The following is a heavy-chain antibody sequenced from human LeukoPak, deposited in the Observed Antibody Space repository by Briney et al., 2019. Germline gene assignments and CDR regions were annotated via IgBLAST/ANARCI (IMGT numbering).Heavy chain of an antibody. J-gene: IGHJ4*02. CDR2: IKQDGSEK. V-gene: IGHV3-7*03. Sequence: GESLKISCKGSGYSFTSYWMSWVRQAPGKGLEWVANIKQDGSEKYYVDSVKGRFTISRDNAKNSLYLQMNSLRAEDTAVYYCAGGYSYGYHWGQGTLVTVSS. CDR3: AGGYSYGYH. CDR1: GYSFTSYW. D-gene: IGHD5-18*01.